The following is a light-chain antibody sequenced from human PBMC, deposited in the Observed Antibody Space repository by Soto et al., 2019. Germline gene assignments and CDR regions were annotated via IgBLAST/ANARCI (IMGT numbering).Light chain of an antibody. J-gene: IGLJ1*01. Sequence: QSALTQPRSVSGSPGQSVTISCTGTSSDVGSYNYVSWYQQHPGKAPKLLIYDVTKRPSGVPDRFSGSKSGNTASLTISGLQAEDEADYYCCSYAGNYVFGTGTKLTVL. CDR2: DVT. V-gene: IGLV2-11*01. CDR3: CSYAGNYV. CDR1: SSDVGSYNY.